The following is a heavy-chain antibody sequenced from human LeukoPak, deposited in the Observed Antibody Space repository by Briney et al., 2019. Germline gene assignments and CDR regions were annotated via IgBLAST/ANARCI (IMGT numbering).Heavy chain of an antibody. Sequence: PGGSLRLACAASGFTFSNHWMHWVRQVPGKGLVWVSRINSDGTKRNYADCVKGRLTISRDNSKNTLYLQMNSLRAEDTAVYYCARGNYGSGSSPLDYWGQGTLVTVSS. CDR1: GFTFSNHW. CDR2: INSDGTKR. D-gene: IGHD3-10*01. J-gene: IGHJ4*02. V-gene: IGHV3-74*01. CDR3: ARGNYGSGSSPLDY.